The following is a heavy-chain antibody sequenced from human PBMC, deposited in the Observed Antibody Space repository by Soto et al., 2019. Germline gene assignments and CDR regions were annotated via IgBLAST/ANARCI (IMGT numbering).Heavy chain of an antibody. V-gene: IGHV1-3*01. D-gene: IGHD5-12*01. J-gene: IGHJ6*03. CDR2: INAGNGNT. CDR1: GYTFTSYA. CDR3: ARDRVDIVAMIHRCCLYYYYFMSF. Sequence: ASVKVSCKASGYTFTSYAMHWVRQAPGQRIEWMGWINAGNGNTKYSQKFQGRVTITRDTSASTAYMELSSLRSEDTAVYYCARDRVDIVAMIHRCCLYYYYFMSFWSKGTTVTVSS.